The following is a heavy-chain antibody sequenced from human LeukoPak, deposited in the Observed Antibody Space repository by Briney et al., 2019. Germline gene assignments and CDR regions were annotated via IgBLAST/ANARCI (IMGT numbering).Heavy chain of an antibody. CDR3: AKGRPYYDFWSGYYGALDY. Sequence: GGSLRLSCAASGFTFSSYGMHWVRQAPGKGLEWVAVISYDGSNKYYADSVKGRFTISRDNSKNTLYLQMNSLRAEDTAVYYCAKGRPYYDFWSGYYGALDYWGQGTLVTVSS. D-gene: IGHD3-3*01. J-gene: IGHJ4*02. CDR2: ISYDGSNK. CDR1: GFTFSSYG. V-gene: IGHV3-30*18.